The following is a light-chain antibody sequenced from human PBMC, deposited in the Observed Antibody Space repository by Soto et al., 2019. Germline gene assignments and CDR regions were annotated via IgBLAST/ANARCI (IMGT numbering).Light chain of an antibody. V-gene: IGLV2-8*01. Sequence: QSALTQPPSASGSPGQSVAISCTGTSSDVGNYNCVSWYQQYPGKAPKLIIYEVTKRPSGVPDRFSGSKSGNTASLTVSALQADDEAHYYCSSYADGNNWVFGGGTKLTVL. J-gene: IGLJ3*02. CDR2: EVT. CDR3: SSYADGNNWV. CDR1: SSDVGNYNC.